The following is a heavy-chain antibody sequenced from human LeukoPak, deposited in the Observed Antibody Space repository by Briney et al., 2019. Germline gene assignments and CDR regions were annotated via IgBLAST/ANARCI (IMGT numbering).Heavy chain of an antibody. CDR3: AAESSAWSAFDI. D-gene: IGHD6-19*01. Sequence: GGSLRLSCAASEFTFSSYAMQWVRQAPGKGLEWVSGISGSGDSTYYADSVKGRFTISRDNAKNTLYLQMNSLRAEDTAVYYCAAESSAWSAFDIWGQGTMVTVSA. V-gene: IGHV3-23*01. J-gene: IGHJ3*02. CDR2: ISGSGDST. CDR1: EFTFSSYA.